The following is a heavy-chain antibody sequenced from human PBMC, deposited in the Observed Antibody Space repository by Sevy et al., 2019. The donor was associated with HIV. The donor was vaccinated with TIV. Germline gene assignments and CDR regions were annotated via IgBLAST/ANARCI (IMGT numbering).Heavy chain of an antibody. CDR2: IYYSGST. CDR1: GGSISSYY. V-gene: IGHV4-59*01. CDR3: ARDRGAWGV. Sequence: SETLSLTCTVSGGSISSYYWSWIRQPPGKGLEWIGYIYYSGSTNYNPSLKSRVTISVDTSRNQFSLKLSSVTAADTAVYYCARDRGAWGVWGKGTTVAVSS. D-gene: IGHD3-16*01. J-gene: IGHJ6*04.